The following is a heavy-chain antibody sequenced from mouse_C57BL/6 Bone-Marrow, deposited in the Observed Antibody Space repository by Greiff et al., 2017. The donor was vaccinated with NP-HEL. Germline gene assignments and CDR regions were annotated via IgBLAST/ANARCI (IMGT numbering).Heavy chain of an antibody. D-gene: IGHD1-1*01. CDR2: INPGSGGT. Sequence: VMLVESGAELVRPGTSVKVSCKASGYAFTNYLIEWVKQRPGQGLEWIGVINPGSGGTNYNEKFKGKVTLTADKSSSTAYMQLSSLTSEDSAVYFCARSFITTVNRFAYWGQGTLVTVSA. J-gene: IGHJ3*01. V-gene: IGHV1-54*01. CDR3: ARSFITTVNRFAY. CDR1: GYAFTNYL.